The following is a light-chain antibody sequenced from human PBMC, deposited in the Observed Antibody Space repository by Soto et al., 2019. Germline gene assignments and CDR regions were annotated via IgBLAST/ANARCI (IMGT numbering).Light chain of an antibody. CDR1: SSDVGGYNY. CDR2: DVS. Sequence: SALSQPASVSGSPGQSITLSCTGTSSDVGGYNYVSWYQQHPGKAPKLMIYDVSNRPSGVSNRFSGSKSGNTASLTISGLQAEDEADYYCSSYTRSSTRVFGTGTKVTVL. V-gene: IGLV2-14*01. J-gene: IGLJ1*01. CDR3: SSYTRSSTRV.